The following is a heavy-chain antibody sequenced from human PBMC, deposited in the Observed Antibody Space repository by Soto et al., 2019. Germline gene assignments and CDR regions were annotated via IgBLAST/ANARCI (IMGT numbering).Heavy chain of an antibody. V-gene: IGHV3-21*01. D-gene: IGHD2-2*01. CDR2: ISSSSSYI. CDR3: ARGRVHQGWFDP. Sequence: EVQLVESGGGLVKPGGSLRLSCAASGFTFSGYSMNWVRQAPGKGLEWVSSISSSSSYIYYADSVKGRLTISRDNSKNSLYLQMNSLRAEDTAVYYCARGRVHQGWFDPWGQGTLVTVSS. CDR1: GFTFSGYS. J-gene: IGHJ5*02.